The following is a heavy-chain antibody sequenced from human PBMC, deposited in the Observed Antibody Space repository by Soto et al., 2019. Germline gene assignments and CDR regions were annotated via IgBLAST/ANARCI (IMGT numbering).Heavy chain of an antibody. D-gene: IGHD5-12*01. CDR3: TTDFRGYSGYGASYYYYYYMDV. J-gene: IGHJ6*03. V-gene: IGHV3-15*01. CDR2: IKSKTDGGTT. Sequence: GGSLRLSCAASGFTFSNAWMSWVRQAPGMGLEWVGRIKSKTDGGTTDYAAPVKGRFTISRDDSKNTLYLQMNSLKTEDTAVYYCTTDFRGYSGYGASYYYYYYMDVWGKGTTVTVSS. CDR1: GFTFSNAW.